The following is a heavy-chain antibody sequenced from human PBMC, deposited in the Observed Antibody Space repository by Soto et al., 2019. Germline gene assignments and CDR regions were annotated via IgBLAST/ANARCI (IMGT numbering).Heavy chain of an antibody. V-gene: IGHV2-5*02. Sequence: QITLKESGPALVKPTQTLTLTCTISGFSLSTGGVGVGWIRQPPGKALEWLALIYWDDDKRYSPSLKIRLTITKDTSKNQVVLTMTNIDPVDTATYYCAHSRCGGDCLQSYSSHYYYGMDVWGQGTTVTVSS. CDR3: AHSRCGGDCLQSYSSHYYYGMDV. D-gene: IGHD2-21*02. CDR2: IYWDDDK. CDR1: GFSLSTGGVG. J-gene: IGHJ6*02.